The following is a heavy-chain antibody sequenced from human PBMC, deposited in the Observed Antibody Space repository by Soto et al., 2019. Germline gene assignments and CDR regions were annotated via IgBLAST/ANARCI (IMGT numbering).Heavy chain of an antibody. CDR3: ASWSELRFLEWLHHAEYFQH. D-gene: IGHD3-3*01. J-gene: IGHJ1*01. V-gene: IGHV4-31*03. CDR2: IYYSGST. Sequence: SETLSLTCTVSGGSISSGGYYWSWIRQHPGKGLEWIGYIYYSGSTYYNPSLKSRVTISVDTSKNQFSLKLSSVTAADTAVYYCASWSELRFLEWLHHAEYFQHWGQGTLVTVSS. CDR1: GGSISSGGYY.